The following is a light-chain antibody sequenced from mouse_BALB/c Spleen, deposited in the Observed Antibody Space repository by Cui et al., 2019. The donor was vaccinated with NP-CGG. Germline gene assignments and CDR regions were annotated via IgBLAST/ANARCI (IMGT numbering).Light chain of an antibody. CDR2: GTN. V-gene: IGLV1*01. J-gene: IGLJ1*01. CDR1: TGAVTTSNY. CDR3: ALWYSNHWV. Sequence: AVVPQESDLTTSPGETVTLTCRSSTGAVTTSNYANWVQEKPDHLFTGLIGGTNNRAPGVPARFSGSLIGDKAALTITGAQTEDEAIYFCALWYSNHWVFGGGTKLTVL.